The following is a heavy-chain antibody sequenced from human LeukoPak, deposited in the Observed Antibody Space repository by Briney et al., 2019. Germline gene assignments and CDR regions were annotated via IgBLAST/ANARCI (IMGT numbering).Heavy chain of an antibody. CDR3: ARSLDSSGWFYYFDY. D-gene: IGHD6-19*01. J-gene: IGHJ4*02. V-gene: IGHV6-1*01. CDR2: IYYRSKWYN. CDR1: GDSVSSNSAA. Sequence: SQTLSLTCAISGDSVSSNSAAWNWLRQSPSRGLEWLGRIYYRSKWYNDYAVSMKSRITINPDTSKNQFSLQLNSVTPEDTAVYYCARSLDSSGWFYYFDYWGQGTLVTVSS.